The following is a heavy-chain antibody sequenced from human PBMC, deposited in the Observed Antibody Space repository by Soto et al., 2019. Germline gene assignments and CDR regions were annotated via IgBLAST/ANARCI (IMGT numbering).Heavy chain of an antibody. CDR2: IYYSGST. Sequence: SETLSLTCTVSGGSISSYYWSWIRQPPGKGLERIGYIYYSGSTNYNPSLKSRVTISVDTSKNQFSLKLSSVTAADTAVYYCARTYYYGSGSYYNQYYFDYWGQGTLVTVSS. V-gene: IGHV4-59*08. CDR1: GGSISSYY. D-gene: IGHD3-10*01. CDR3: ARTYYYGSGSYYNQYYFDY. J-gene: IGHJ4*02.